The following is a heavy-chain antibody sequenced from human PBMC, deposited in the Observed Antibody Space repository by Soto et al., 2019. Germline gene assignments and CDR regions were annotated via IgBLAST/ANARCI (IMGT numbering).Heavy chain of an antibody. CDR1: GFTFSRYG. CDR2: MSFDGSDK. CDR3: AKDVAVADLHYFDY. Sequence: QVQLVESGGGVVQPGRSLKLSCAASGFTFSRYGMHWVRQAPGKGLEWVALMSFDGSDKYYADSVKGRFTISRDNSKNTLFLQMNSLRDEDSAVYYCAKDVAVADLHYFDYWGQGTLVTVSS. V-gene: IGHV3-30*18. J-gene: IGHJ4*02. D-gene: IGHD2-21*01.